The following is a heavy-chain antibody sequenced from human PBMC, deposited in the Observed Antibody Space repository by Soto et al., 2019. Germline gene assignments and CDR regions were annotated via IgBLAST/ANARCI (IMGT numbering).Heavy chain of an antibody. CDR1: GFTFSSYA. Sequence: GGSLRLSCAASGFTFSSYAMHWVRQAPGKGLEWVAVISYDGSNKYYADSVKGRFTISRDNSKNTLYLQMNSLRAEDTAVYYCARARRNTYYDILTGYTDASYIWGQGTMVTVSS. CDR3: ARARRNTYYDILTGYTDASYI. CDR2: ISYDGSNK. D-gene: IGHD3-9*01. V-gene: IGHV3-30-3*01. J-gene: IGHJ3*02.